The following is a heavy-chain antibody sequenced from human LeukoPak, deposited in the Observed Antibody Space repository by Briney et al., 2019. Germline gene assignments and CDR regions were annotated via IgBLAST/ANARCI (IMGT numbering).Heavy chain of an antibody. J-gene: IGHJ1*01. CDR2: IYYSGST. CDR1: GGSISSYY. V-gene: IGHV4-59*08. Sequence: SETLSLTCTVSGGSISSYYWSWIRRPPGKGLEWIGYIYYSGSTNYNPSLKSRVTISVDTSKNQFSLKLSSVTAADTAVYYCARIPVYYDSSAQFYDWGQGTLVTVSS. CDR3: ARIPVYYDSSAQFYD. D-gene: IGHD3-22*01.